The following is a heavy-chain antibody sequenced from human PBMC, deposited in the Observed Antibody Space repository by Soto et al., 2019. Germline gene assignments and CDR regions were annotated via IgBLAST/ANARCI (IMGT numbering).Heavy chain of an antibody. CDR1: GFTLSSNE. Sequence: GSLRLSCVASGFTLSSNEMNWVRQAPGKGLEWVSYISSSATTIYYADSVKGRFTISRDNAKNSLSLQMNSLRAEDTAIYYCARKSPNYYYAMDVWGQGTTVTVS. CDR2: ISSSATTI. CDR3: ARKSPNYYYAMDV. V-gene: IGHV3-48*03. J-gene: IGHJ6*02.